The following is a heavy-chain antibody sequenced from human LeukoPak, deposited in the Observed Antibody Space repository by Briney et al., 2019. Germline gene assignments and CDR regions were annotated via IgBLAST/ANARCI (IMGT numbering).Heavy chain of an antibody. V-gene: IGHV1-2*02. J-gene: IGHJ3*02. D-gene: IGHD1-26*01. CDR1: GYTLTGYY. CDR2: INPNSGGT. Sequence: ASVKVSCKASGYTLTGYYMHWVRQAPGQGLEWMGWINPNSGGTNYAQKFQGRVTMTRDTSISTAYMELSRLRSDDTAVYYCARASSGSLDAFDIWGQGTMVTVSS. CDR3: ARASSGSLDAFDI.